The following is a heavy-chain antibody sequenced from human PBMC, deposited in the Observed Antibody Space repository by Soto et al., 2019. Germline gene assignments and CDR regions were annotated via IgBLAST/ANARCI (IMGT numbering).Heavy chain of an antibody. J-gene: IGHJ4*02. CDR2: IYYSGCT. CDR3: AREGTATVTARPFDY. Sequence: PSETLSLTCTVSGGSISSYYWSWIRQPPGKGLVWIGYIYYSGCTNYNPSLKSRVTISVDTSKNQFSLKLSSVTAADTAVYYCAREGTATVTARPFDYWGQGTLVTVSS. V-gene: IGHV4-59*01. CDR1: GGSISSYY. D-gene: IGHD4-4*01.